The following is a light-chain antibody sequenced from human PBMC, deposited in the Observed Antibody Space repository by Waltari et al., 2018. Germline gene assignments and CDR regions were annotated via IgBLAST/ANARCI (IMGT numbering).Light chain of an antibody. Sequence: QSALTQPASVSGSPGQSITISCTGSNSDVGHYNLVSWYQQHPGKAPKLLLYEVNQRPSGVSSRFSGSKSGITPSLTISGLQAEDEADFYCCSYAGSTTWLFGGGTRLTVL. CDR1: NSDVGHYNL. CDR3: CSYAGSTTWL. V-gene: IGLV2-23*02. CDR2: EVN. J-gene: IGLJ2*01.